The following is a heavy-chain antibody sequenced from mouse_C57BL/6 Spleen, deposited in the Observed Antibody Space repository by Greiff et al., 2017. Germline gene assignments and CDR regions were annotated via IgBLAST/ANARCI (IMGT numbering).Heavy chain of an antibody. Sequence: VQLQQSGAELAKPGASVKLSCKASGYTFTSDWMHWVKQRPGQGLAWIGYINPSSGYTKYHQKFKDKATLTADQSSSTAYMQLSSLTYEDSAVYYCARGDGTSPVLAYWGQGTLVTVSA. V-gene: IGHV1-7*01. J-gene: IGHJ3*01. D-gene: IGHD1-3*01. CDR2: INPSSGYT. CDR3: ARGDGTSPVLAY. CDR1: GYTFTSDW.